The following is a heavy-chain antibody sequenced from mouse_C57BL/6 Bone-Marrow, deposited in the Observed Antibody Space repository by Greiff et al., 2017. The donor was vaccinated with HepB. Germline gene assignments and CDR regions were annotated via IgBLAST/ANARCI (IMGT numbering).Heavy chain of an antibody. J-gene: IGHJ4*01. CDR1: GFTFSDYY. CDR2: ISNGGGST. Sequence: EVQLQESGGGLVQPGGSLKLSCAASGFTFSDYYMYWVRQTPEKRLEWVAYISNGGGSTYYPDTVKGRFTISRDNAKNTLYLQMSRLKSEDTAMYYCARPRYWGQGTSVTVSS. V-gene: IGHV5-12*01. CDR3: ARPRY.